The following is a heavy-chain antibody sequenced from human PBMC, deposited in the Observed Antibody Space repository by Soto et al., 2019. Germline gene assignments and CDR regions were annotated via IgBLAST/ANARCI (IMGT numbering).Heavy chain of an antibody. Sequence: QVQLAQSGAEVKKPGASVTVSCKASGYTFSSYGISWVRQAPGQGLEWVGWISVHNGYTKYATELQGRVTMTTDTSTSTAYMELRSLRSDDSVVYFCARLEHNFGPHDYWGQGTLVTVTS. CDR3: ARLEHNFGPHDY. V-gene: IGHV1-18*01. J-gene: IGHJ4*02. CDR2: ISVHNGYT. D-gene: IGHD1-1*01. CDR1: GYTFSSYG.